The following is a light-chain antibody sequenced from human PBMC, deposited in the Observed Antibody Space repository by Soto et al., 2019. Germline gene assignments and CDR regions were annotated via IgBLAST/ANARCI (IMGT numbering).Light chain of an antibody. J-gene: IGKJ1*01. CDR3: LQDYNYPWT. CDR1: QTIGNY. Sequence: IQMTQSPSSLSATVGDRVTITCRASQTIGNYLNWYQQKPGKAPKLLIYGTSTLQSGVPSRFSGSGSGTDFTLTISSLQPEDFATYYCLQDYNYPWTFGQGTKVDIK. CDR2: GTS. V-gene: IGKV1-6*01.